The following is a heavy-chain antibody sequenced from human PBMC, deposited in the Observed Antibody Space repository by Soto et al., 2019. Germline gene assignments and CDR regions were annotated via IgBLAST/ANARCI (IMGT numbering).Heavy chain of an antibody. CDR2: VFYSGTT. J-gene: IGHJ5*02. CDR3: ARKSDLYDP. V-gene: IGHV4-59*01. CDR1: VGSMTDYY. Sequence: PSATLSLTCLVSVGSMTDYYWSWIRQAPGKGLEWIGFVFYSGTTNYNPSLKSRVTLSIDTSQTEFSLTLTSVTAADTVVYCRARKSDLYDPCAHGTLDPDSA.